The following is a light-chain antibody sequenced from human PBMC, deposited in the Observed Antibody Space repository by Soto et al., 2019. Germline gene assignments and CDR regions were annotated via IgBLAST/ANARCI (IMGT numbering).Light chain of an antibody. J-gene: IGLJ3*02. CDR2: GNS. CDR3: PYYYSSLSWV. Sequence: QSVLTQPPSVSGAPGQRVTISCTGSSSNIGAGYDVHWYQQLPGTAPKLLIYGNSNRPSGVPDRFSGSKSGTSASLAITGLQAEDEADYYCPYYYSSLSWVFGGGTKLTV. CDR1: SSNIGAGYD. V-gene: IGLV1-40*01.